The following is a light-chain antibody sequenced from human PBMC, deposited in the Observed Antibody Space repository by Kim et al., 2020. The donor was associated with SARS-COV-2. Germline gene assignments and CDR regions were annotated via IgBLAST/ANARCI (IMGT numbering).Light chain of an antibody. CDR3: QVWDSSSDHVV. J-gene: IGLJ2*01. V-gene: IGLV3-21*04. Sequence: APGKTATMTWGGNNIGRQSVHWYQQKPGHAPVLVIYYDTNRPSGIPERFSGSNSGNTATLTISRVEVGDEADYYCQVWDSSSDHVVFGGGTKLTVL. CDR2: YDT. CDR1: NIGRQS.